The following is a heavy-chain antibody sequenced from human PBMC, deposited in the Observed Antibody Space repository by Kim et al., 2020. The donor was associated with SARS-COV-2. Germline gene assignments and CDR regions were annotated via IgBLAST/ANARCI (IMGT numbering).Heavy chain of an antibody. CDR3: ASGITMVRGVIEDY. Sequence: NPPLRSRVTISVDTSKNQFSLKLSSVTAADTAVYYCASGITMVRGVIEDYWGQGTLVTVSS. V-gene: IGHV4-4*09. D-gene: IGHD3-10*01. J-gene: IGHJ4*02.